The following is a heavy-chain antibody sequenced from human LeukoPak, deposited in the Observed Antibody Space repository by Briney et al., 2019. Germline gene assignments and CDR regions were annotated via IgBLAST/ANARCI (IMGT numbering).Heavy chain of an antibody. CDR2: IRYDGSNK. D-gene: IGHD3-16*01. CDR3: AKDIAYIWSSPGVY. J-gene: IGHJ4*02. V-gene: IGHV3-30*02. Sequence: QPGRSLRLSCAASGFTFSSYAMHWVRQAPGKGLEWVAFIRYDGSNKYYADSVKGRFTISRDNSKNTLYLQMNSLRAEDTAVYYCAKDIAYIWSSPGVYWGQGTLVTVSS. CDR1: GFTFSSYA.